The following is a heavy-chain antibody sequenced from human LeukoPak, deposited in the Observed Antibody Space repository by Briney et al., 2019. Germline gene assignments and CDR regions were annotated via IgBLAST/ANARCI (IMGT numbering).Heavy chain of an antibody. J-gene: IGHJ4*02. D-gene: IGHD1/OR15-1a*01. CDR1: GGSISSYY. CDR3: AGAKRYVPRFEQ. CDR2: IYYSGSN. V-gene: IGHV4-59*01. Sequence: PSETLSLTCTVSGGSISSYYWSWIRQPPGKGTEWVGYIYYSGSNNYNPSLQSRVTISVEPSKKQVSPKLSFVNRAGPAVFFFAGAKRYVPRFEQRGQGTLVTVSS.